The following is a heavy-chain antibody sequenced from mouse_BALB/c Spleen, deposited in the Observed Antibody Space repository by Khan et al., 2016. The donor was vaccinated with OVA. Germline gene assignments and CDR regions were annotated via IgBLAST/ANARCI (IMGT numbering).Heavy chain of an antibody. Sequence: QVQLKQSGPGLVQPSQSLSITCTVSGFSLNYYGVHWVRQSPGKGLEWMGVIWRGGSTDYNAPFISRLSISKDNSKSHAFFKMNSIQTTDAAIFYVGRNYDSDEGFAYWGQGTLVTVSA. CDR2: IWRGGST. J-gene: IGHJ3*01. V-gene: IGHV2-2*02. CDR1: GFSLNYYG. D-gene: IGHD2-4*01. CDR3: GRNYDSDEGFAY.